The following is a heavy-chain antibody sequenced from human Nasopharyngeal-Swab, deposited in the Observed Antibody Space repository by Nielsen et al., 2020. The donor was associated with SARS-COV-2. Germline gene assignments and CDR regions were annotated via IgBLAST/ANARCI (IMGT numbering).Heavy chain of an antibody. V-gene: IGHV6-1*01. CDR1: GDSVSNNGAT. D-gene: IGHD6-25*01. Sequence: SQTLSLTCVISGDSVSNNGATWNWIRQSPSRGLEWLGRTYYRSKWKSGYAVSVTSRLTINPDTSKNQFSLQLSSVTPEDTAIYYCARGGVYYYGMDVWGQGTTVTVSS. J-gene: IGHJ6*02. CDR2: TYYRSKWKS. CDR3: ARGGVYYYGMDV.